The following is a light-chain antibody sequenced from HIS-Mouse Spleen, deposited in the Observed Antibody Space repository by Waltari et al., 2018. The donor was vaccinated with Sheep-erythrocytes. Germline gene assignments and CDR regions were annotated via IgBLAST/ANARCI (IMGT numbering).Light chain of an antibody. J-gene: IGKJ4*01. CDR1: QSISSY. CDR3: QQSYSTPPLT. CDR2: AAS. V-gene: IGKV1-39*01. Sequence: DIQMTQSPSPLSASLGKRIPNTCRASQSISSYLNWYQQKPGKAPKLLIYAASSLQSGVPSRFSGSGSGTDFTLTISSLQPEDFATYYCQQSYSTPPLTFGGGTKVEIK.